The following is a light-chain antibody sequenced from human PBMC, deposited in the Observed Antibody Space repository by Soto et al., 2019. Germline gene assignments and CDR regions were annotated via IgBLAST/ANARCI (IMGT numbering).Light chain of an antibody. CDR2: EDN. V-gene: IGLV2-8*01. Sequence: QSALTQPPSASGSPGQSVAISCTGTSSDVGGYNYVSWYQQHPGKAPKLMIYEDNKRPSGVPDRFSGSKSGNTASLTVSGLQAEDEADYYCSSYAGSSNVFGTGTKVTFL. CDR3: SSYAGSSNV. CDR1: SSDVGGYNY. J-gene: IGLJ1*01.